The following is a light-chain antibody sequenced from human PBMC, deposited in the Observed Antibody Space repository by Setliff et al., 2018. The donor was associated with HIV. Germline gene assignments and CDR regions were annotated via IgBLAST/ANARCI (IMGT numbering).Light chain of an antibody. J-gene: IGLJ1*01. Sequence: QSALTQPASVSGSPGQSITISCTGTSSDIGSYNLVSWYQQHPGKAPKVMIYEVTKRPSGVSNHFSGSKSGNTASLTISGLQAEDEADYYCCSYASSSTLYVFGTGTKVTVL. CDR1: SSDIGSYNL. V-gene: IGLV2-14*02. CDR2: EVT. CDR3: CSYASSSTLYV.